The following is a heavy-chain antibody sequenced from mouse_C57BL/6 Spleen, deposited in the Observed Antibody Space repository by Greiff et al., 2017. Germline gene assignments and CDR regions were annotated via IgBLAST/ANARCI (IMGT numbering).Heavy chain of an antibody. CDR1: GYTFTDYE. J-gene: IGHJ4*01. CDR3: TRRVITTVVADAMDY. D-gene: IGHD1-1*01. V-gene: IGHV1-15*01. CDR2: IDPETGGT. Sequence: QVQLQQSGAELVRPGASVTLSCKASGYTFTDYEMHWVKQTPVHGLEWIGAIDPETGGTAYNQKFKGKAILTADKSSSTAYMELRSLTSEDSAVYYCTRRVITTVVADAMDYWGQGTSVTVSS.